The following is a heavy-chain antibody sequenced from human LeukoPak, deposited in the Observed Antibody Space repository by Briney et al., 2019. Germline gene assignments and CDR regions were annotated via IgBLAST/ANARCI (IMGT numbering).Heavy chain of an antibody. CDR3: ARDPYNTGWYDY. CDR2: IYYSGST. V-gene: IGHV4-59*12. Sequence: SETLSLTCTVSGGSISSYYWSWIRQPPGKGLEWIGYIYYSGSTNYNPSLKSRVTMSLDTSKNQFSLKLSSVTAADTAVYYCARDPYNTGWYDYWGQGTLVTVSS. D-gene: IGHD6-19*01. J-gene: IGHJ4*02. CDR1: GGSISSYY.